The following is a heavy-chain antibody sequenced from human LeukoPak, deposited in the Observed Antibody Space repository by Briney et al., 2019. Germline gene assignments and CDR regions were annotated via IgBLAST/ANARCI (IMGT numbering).Heavy chain of an antibody. CDR2: TSGSGGTT. D-gene: IGHD6-13*01. V-gene: IGHV3-23*01. Sequence: GGSLRLSCAASGFTFSSYAMTWVRQAPGEGLEWVSATSGSGGTTYYADSVKGRFTISRDNSKNTLYLQMNSLRAEDTAVYYCAKDIGIAAAGTFSYFDYWGQGTLVTVSS. CDR3: AKDIGIAAAGTFSYFDY. J-gene: IGHJ4*02. CDR1: GFTFSSYA.